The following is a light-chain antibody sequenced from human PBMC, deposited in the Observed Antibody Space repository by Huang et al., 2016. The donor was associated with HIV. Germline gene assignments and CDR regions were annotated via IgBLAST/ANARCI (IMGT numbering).Light chain of an antibody. CDR3: QQYSTSPWT. Sequence: EIVLTQSPDTLSLSPGERGALPCRASQNVTNDYLAWYQQKSGQSPRLRIYGSTGRDPGSTCRFGGSGYGAEFILTIDRLEPEDFASYYCQQYSTSPWTFGPGTKLEVK. V-gene: IGKV3-20*01. CDR2: GST. CDR1: QNVTNDY. J-gene: IGKJ1*01.